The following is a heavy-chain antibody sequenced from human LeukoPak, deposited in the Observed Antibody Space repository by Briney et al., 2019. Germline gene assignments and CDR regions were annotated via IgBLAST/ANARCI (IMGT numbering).Heavy chain of an antibody. CDR1: GFTFSSYA. V-gene: IGHV3-23*01. D-gene: IGHD4-23*01. J-gene: IGHJ4*02. CDR3: AKTKYGGNSYFDY. CDR2: ISGSGGST. Sequence: GGSLRLSCAASGFTFSSYAMSWDRQAPGKGLEWVSAISGSGGSTYYADSVKGRFTISRDNSKNTLYLQMNSLRAEDTAVYYCAKTKYGGNSYFDYWGQGTLVTVSS.